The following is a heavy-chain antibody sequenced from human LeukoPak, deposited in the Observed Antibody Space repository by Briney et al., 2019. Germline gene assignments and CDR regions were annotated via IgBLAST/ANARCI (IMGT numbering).Heavy chain of an antibody. Sequence: ASVKVSCKASGYTFTIYGISWVRQAPGQGLEWMGLISAYNGNTNYEQKLKGRVTMTTDTSTSTAYMELRSMRSDDTAVYYCAREDYYDSSGTLEDYWGQGTLVTVSS. V-gene: IGHV1-18*01. CDR3: AREDYYDSSGTLEDY. CDR1: GYTFTIYG. D-gene: IGHD3-22*01. J-gene: IGHJ4*02. CDR2: ISAYNGNT.